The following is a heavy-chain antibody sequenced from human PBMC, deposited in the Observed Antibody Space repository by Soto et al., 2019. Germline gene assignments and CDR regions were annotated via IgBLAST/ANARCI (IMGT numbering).Heavy chain of an antibody. V-gene: IGHV1-69*01. CDR1: GGTFSSYA. CDR2: IIPIFGTA. D-gene: IGHD3-10*01. CDR3: ATHGVTYYYGSGSPSGWFDP. J-gene: IGHJ5*02. Sequence: QVQLVQSGAEVKKPGSSVKVSCKASGGTFSSYAMSWVRQAPGQGLEWMGGIIPIFGTANYAQKFQGRVTITADESTSTAYMELSSLRSEDTAVYYCATHGVTYYYGSGSPSGWFDPWGQGTLVTVSS.